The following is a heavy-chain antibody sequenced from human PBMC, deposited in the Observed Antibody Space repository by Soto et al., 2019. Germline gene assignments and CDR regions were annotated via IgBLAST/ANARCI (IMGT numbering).Heavy chain of an antibody. CDR2: IVVGSGNT. J-gene: IGHJ5*02. CDR1: GFTFSSSA. Sequence: SVKVSCKASGFTFSSSAVQWVRQARGQRLEWIGKIVVGSGNTNYAQKFQERVTVTRDMSTSTAYMELSSLRSEDTAFYYCAAFDPGPMGFDPWGQGTLVTVSS. D-gene: IGHD3-9*01. CDR3: AAFDPGPMGFDP. V-gene: IGHV1-58*01.